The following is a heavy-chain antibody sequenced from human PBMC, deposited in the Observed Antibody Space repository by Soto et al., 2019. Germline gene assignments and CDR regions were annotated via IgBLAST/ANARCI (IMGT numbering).Heavy chain of an antibody. V-gene: IGHV3-30*18. CDR1: GFTFSSYG. Sequence: HPGGSLRLSCAASGFTFSSYGMHWVRQAPGKGLEWVAVISYDGSNKYYADSVKGRFTISRDNSKNTLYLQMNSLRAEDTAVYYCAKDLTAAYYGMDVWGQGTTVTVSS. CDR2: ISYDGSNK. J-gene: IGHJ6*02. D-gene: IGHD7-27*01. CDR3: AKDLTAAYYGMDV.